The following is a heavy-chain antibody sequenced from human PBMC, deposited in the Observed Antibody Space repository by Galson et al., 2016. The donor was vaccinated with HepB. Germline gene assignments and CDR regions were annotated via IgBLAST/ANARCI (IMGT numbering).Heavy chain of an antibody. CDR1: GFTFSLYG. V-gene: IGHV3-30*18. D-gene: IGHD6-13*01. CDR2: VSDHGNNK. CDR3: EKDRLTTSWYEHFDF. J-gene: IGHJ4*02. Sequence: SLRLSCAASGFTFSLYGMHWVRQAPGKGLECVAYVSDHGNNKYSADSVKGRFTITSDKYNYTLYLQMDRLRPDNTAVYYCEKDRLTTSWYEHFDFWGQGALVIVSS.